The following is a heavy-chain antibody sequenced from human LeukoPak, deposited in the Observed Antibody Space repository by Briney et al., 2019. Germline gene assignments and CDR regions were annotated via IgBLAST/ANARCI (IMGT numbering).Heavy chain of an antibody. CDR3: ARGPREVGILRPSQGGPFDY. J-gene: IGHJ4*02. D-gene: IGHD1-26*01. Sequence: GGSLRLSCAASGFTFSSYWMHWVRQAPGKGLVWVSRINSDGSSTSYADSVKGRFTISRDNAKNTLYLRMNSLRAEDTAVYYCARGPREVGILRPSQGGPFDYWGQGTLVTVSS. CDR1: GFTFSSYW. CDR2: INSDGSST. V-gene: IGHV3-74*01.